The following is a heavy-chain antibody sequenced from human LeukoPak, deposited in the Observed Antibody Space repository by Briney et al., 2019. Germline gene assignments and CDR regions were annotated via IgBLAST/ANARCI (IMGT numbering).Heavy chain of an antibody. CDR1: GGSISSYY. J-gene: IGHJ6*02. D-gene: IGHD2-21*02. CDR3: ARHGYCGGDCYPGKYYYYGMDV. V-gene: IGHV4-59*08. CDR2: IYYSGST. Sequence: SETLSLTCTVSGGSISSYYWSWIRQPPGKGLEWIGYIYYSGSTNYNPSLKSRVTISVDTSKNQFSLKLSSVTAADTAVYYCARHGYCGGDCYPGKYYYYGMDVWGQGTTVTVSS.